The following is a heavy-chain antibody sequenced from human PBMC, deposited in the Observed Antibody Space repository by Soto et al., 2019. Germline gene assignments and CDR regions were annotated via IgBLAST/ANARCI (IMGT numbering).Heavy chain of an antibody. J-gene: IGHJ6*02. Sequence: ASVKVSCKAPADTFTSYYIHWVRQAPGHGLEWMGIINPNGGSTRFAQTFQGRITMTTDTSTSTVYMELRSLRSEDTAVYYCARSSKLGVIWFGELLDSTHAGGMDVWGQGTTVTVSS. D-gene: IGHD3-10*01. CDR3: ARSSKLGVIWFGELLDSTHAGGMDV. CDR2: INPNGGST. V-gene: IGHV1-46*01. CDR1: ADTFTSYY.